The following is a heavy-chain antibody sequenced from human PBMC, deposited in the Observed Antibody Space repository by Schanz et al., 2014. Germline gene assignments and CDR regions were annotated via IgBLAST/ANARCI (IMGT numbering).Heavy chain of an antibody. Sequence: QVQLQQWGAGLLKPSETLSLTCAVYGGSFSGYYWSWIRQPPGKGLEWIAEINHGGSTNYNPSLKSRVPIAVDTSKNQFSLKLRSVTAADTAVYYCARAARRTRVVPLYFDYWGQGTLXTVSS. J-gene: IGHJ4*02. D-gene: IGHD2-2*01. CDR3: ARAARRTRVVPLYFDY. CDR1: GGSFSGYY. CDR2: INHGGST. V-gene: IGHV4-34*01.